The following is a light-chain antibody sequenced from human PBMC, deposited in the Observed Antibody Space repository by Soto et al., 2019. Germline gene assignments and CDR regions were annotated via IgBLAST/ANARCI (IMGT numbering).Light chain of an antibody. V-gene: IGKV1-17*01. J-gene: IGKJ1*01. CDR1: QGIRHD. Sequence: DIQMTQSPSSLSASVGDRVTITCRASQGIRHDLGWYQQKPGKAPTRLIYSASSLQSGVPSRFICSGSGTEFTLTISSLQPEDSATYYCLQHNSYPQTFGQGTKVEIK. CDR2: SAS. CDR3: LQHNSYPQT.